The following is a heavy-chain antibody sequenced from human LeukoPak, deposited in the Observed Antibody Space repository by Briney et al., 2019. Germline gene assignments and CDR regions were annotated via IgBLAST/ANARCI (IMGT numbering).Heavy chain of an antibody. CDR3: ARGRIAVAGYSHFDY. D-gene: IGHD6-19*01. Sequence: SVKVSCKASGGTFSSYAISWVRQAPGQGLEWMGGIIPIFGTADYAQKFQGRVTITADESTSTAYMELSSLRSEDTAVYYCARGRIAVAGYSHFDYWGQGTLVTVSS. CDR1: GGTFSSYA. CDR2: IIPIFGTA. J-gene: IGHJ4*02. V-gene: IGHV1-69*13.